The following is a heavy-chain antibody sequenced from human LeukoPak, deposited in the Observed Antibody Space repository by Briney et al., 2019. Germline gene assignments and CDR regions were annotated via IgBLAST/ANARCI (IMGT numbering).Heavy chain of an antibody. J-gene: IGHJ6*02. CDR2: IRSKANSYAT. Sequence: GGSLKLSCAASGFTISGSAMHWVRQASGKGLEWVGSIRSKANSYATAYAASVKGRFTISRDDSKNTAYLQMNSLKTEDTAVYYCTRDYDPKMVGGFPYGMDVWGQGTTVTVSS. CDR3: TRDYDPKMVGGFPYGMDV. V-gene: IGHV3-73*01. CDR1: GFTISGSA. D-gene: IGHD4/OR15-4a*01.